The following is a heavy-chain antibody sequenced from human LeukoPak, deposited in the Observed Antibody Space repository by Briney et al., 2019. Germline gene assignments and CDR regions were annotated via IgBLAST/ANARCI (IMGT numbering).Heavy chain of an antibody. D-gene: IGHD1-1*01. CDR3: ARLQLELNWFDP. Sequence: ASVKVSCTASGYTFTSYGISWVRQAPGQGLEWMGWISAYNGNTNYAQKLQGRVTMTTDTSTSTAYMELRSLRSDDTAVYYCARLQLELNWFDPWGEGTLVTVSS. V-gene: IGHV1-18*01. J-gene: IGHJ5*02. CDR2: ISAYNGNT. CDR1: GYTFTSYG.